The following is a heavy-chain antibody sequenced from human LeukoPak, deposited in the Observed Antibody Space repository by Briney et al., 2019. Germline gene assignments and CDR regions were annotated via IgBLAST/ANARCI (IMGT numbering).Heavy chain of an antibody. J-gene: IGHJ4*02. CDR1: GFPFSDYW. CDR2: INQDGRIQ. V-gene: IGHV3-7*01. Sequence: GGSLRLSRAASGFPFSDYWMDWVRQAPGKGVEWVANINQDGRIQYYADSVRGRFIISRNNAKNSLYLQMYCLRAEDTAIYFCSRSLDYLGQGALVTVSS. CDR3: SRSLDY.